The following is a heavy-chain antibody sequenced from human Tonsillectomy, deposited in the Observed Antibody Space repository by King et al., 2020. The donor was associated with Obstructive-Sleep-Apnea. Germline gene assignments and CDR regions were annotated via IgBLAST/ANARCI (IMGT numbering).Heavy chain of an antibody. Sequence: VQLVESGGGVVQPGRSLRLSCAASGFTFSSYAMHWVRQAPGKGLECVALISYDVSNKYYADSVKGRFTITRDNSKNTLYLQMNSLRAEDTAGYYCARDTFVQDYYGMDVWGQGTTVTVSS. J-gene: IGHJ6*02. CDR2: ISYDVSNK. V-gene: IGHV3-30*04. CDR1: GFTFSSYA. CDR3: ARDTFVQDYYGMDV.